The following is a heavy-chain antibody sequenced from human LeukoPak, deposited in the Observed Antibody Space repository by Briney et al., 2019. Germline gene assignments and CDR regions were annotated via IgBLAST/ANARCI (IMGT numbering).Heavy chain of an antibody. V-gene: IGHV3-23*01. D-gene: IGHD3-9*01. CDR1: GFTFSSYA. Sequence: GGSLRLSCAASGFTFSSYAMSWVRQAPGKGLEWVSAISGSGGSTYYADSVKGRFTISRDNSKNTLYLQMNSLRAEDTVVYYCAKSTLLTNSGFDYWGQGTLVTVSS. J-gene: IGHJ4*02. CDR3: AKSTLLTNSGFDY. CDR2: ISGSGGST.